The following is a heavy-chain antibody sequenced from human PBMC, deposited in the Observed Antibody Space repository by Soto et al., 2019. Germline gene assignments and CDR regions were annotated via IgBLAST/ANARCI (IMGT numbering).Heavy chain of an antibody. CDR1: GFTFSSYS. CDR2: ISSSSSYI. Sequence: EVQLVESGGGLVKPGGSLRLSCVASGFTFSSYSMNWVRQAPGKGLEWVSSISSSSSYIYYADSVKGRFTISRDNAKNSLYLQMNSLRAEDTAVYYCARELDTVIYYYGMDVWGQGTTVTVSS. J-gene: IGHJ6*02. CDR3: ARELDTVIYYYGMDV. D-gene: IGHD4-17*01. V-gene: IGHV3-21*01.